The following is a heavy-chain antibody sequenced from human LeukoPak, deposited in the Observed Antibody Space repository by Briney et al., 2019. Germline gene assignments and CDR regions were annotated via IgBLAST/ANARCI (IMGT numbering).Heavy chain of an antibody. D-gene: IGHD3-22*01. CDR2: IYPGDSDT. J-gene: IGHJ5*02. V-gene: IGHV5-51*04. CDR3: ARGDSSGYYYNWFDP. Sequence: GESLKISCKGSGYSFTIYWIGWVRQMPGKGLECMGNIYPGDSDTRYSPSFQGQVTISADKPISTAYLQWSSLKASDTAMYYCARGDSSGYYYNWFDPWGQGTLVTVSS. CDR1: GYSFTIYW.